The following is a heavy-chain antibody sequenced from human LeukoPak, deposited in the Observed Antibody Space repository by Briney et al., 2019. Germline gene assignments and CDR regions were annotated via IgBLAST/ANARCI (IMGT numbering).Heavy chain of an antibody. V-gene: IGHV3-7*03. CDR2: IKQDGSEK. J-gene: IGHJ4*02. CDR1: GFTFSSYW. CDR3: ARDLYYYDSSGYYLGY. D-gene: IGHD3-22*01. Sequence: GGSLRLSCAASGFTFSSYWMSWVRQAPGKGLEWVANIKQDGSEKYYVDSVKGRFTISRDNAKNSLYLQMNSLRAEDTAFYYCARDLYYYDSSGYYLGYWGQGTLVTVSS.